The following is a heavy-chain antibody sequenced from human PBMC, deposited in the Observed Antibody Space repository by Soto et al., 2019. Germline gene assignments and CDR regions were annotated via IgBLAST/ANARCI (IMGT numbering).Heavy chain of an antibody. CDR1: WYSVSLNTAA. Sequence: SQIPSLNSSISWYSVSLNTAACLSLRHTPSRDLEWLGRTYYRSKWYNDYAVSVKSRITINPDTSKNQFSLQLNSVTPEDTAVYYCARRLGYCSGGSCYHGDAFDIWGQGTMVTVSS. D-gene: IGHD2-15*01. J-gene: IGHJ3*02. CDR3: ARRLGYCSGGSCYHGDAFDI. CDR2: TYYRSKWYN. V-gene: IGHV6-1*01.